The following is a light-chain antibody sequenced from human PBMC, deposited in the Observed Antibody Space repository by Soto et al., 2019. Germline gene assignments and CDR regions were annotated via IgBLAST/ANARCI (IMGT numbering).Light chain of an antibody. Sequence: EIVMTQSPVTLSVSPGERATLSCRASQSVNRNLAWYQQKAGQDPRLLIYGASTRATSIPARFSGGGSGTEFTLTISSLLSEDCAVYYCQQYNDWPPYTFGQGTKREIK. CDR3: QQYNDWPPYT. V-gene: IGKV3-15*01. J-gene: IGKJ2*01. CDR2: GAS. CDR1: QSVNRN.